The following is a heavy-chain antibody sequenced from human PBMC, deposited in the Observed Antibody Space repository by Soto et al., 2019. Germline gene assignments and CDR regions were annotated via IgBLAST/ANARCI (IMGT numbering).Heavy chain of an antibody. V-gene: IGHV1-46*03. D-gene: IGHD7-27*01. Sequence: VQLVQSGAEVKKPGASLKISCKASGYTFTDYHMHWVRQAPGQGLEWLGIINPTTGSTTYAQKFQGRVTITGDTSTSTVYMDLSSLRSEDTAVYHCARAQAWGIHDYWGQGTLVTVSS. CDR2: INPTTGST. CDR1: GYTFTDYH. CDR3: ARAQAWGIHDY. J-gene: IGHJ4*02.